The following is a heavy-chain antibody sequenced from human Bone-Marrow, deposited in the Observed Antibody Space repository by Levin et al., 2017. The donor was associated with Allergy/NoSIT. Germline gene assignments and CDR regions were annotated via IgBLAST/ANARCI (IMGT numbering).Heavy chain of an antibody. Sequence: SCAASGFTFRSYSMNWVRQAPGKGLEWVSTISSTSSYIYHAESVKGRFTISRGNAKNSVYLQMSSLRAEDTAVYYCSRDLSLGIPQGFDCWGQGTLVTVSS. CDR1: GFTFRSYS. V-gene: IGHV3-21*01. CDR3: SRDLSLGIPQGFDC. D-gene: IGHD1-26*01. J-gene: IGHJ4*02. CDR2: ISSTSSYI.